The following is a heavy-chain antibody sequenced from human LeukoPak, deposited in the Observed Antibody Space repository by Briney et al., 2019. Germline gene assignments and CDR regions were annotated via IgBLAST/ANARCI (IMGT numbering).Heavy chain of an antibody. Sequence: GGSLRLSCAASGLTFSDYYMDWVRQAPGKGLEWVGRTRNKANSYTIDYAASVKGRFTISREDSKNSLYLQMNSLKTEDTAVYYCARLYGSGTSYNLDYWGQGSLVTVSS. D-gene: IGHD3-10*01. J-gene: IGHJ4*02. CDR1: GLTFSDYY. V-gene: IGHV3-72*01. CDR2: TRNKANSYTI. CDR3: ARLYGSGTSYNLDY.